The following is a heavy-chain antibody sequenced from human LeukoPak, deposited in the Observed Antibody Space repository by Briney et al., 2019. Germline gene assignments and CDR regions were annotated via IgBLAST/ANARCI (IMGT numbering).Heavy chain of an antibody. V-gene: IGHV3-74*01. D-gene: IGHD3-10*01. CDR3: ASLLTPYHGSGGGGMDV. CDR2: ISGDGRMT. CDR1: GFTFSTHW. Sequence: GGSLRLSCAASGFTFSTHWMYWVRQAPGRELVWVSRISGDGRMTSYADSVKGRFTISRDNAKDTLYLQMTSLRVEDTAVYSCASLLTPYHGSGGGGMDVWGQGTTVTVSS. J-gene: IGHJ6*02.